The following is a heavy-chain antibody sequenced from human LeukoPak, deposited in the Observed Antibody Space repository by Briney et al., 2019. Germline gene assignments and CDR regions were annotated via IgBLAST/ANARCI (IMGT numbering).Heavy chain of an antibody. D-gene: IGHD5-24*01. V-gene: IGHV4-34*01. CDR3: AITRDGYNFDAFDI. Sequence: SETLSLTCAVYGGSFSGYYWSWIRQPPGKGLEWIGEINHSGSTNYNPSLKSRVTISVDTSKNQFSLKLSSVTAADTTVYYCAITRDGYNFDAFDIWGQGTMVTVSS. J-gene: IGHJ3*02. CDR1: GGSFSGYY. CDR2: INHSGST.